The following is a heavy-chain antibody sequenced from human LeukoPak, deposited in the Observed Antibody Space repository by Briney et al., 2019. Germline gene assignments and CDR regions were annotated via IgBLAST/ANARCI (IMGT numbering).Heavy chain of an antibody. D-gene: IGHD3-9*01. J-gene: IGHJ6*02. CDR3: ARAPSTYYDILTGHMDV. V-gene: IGHV3-21*01. CDR1: GFTFSSYS. Sequence: GGSLRLSYAASGFTFSSYSMNWVRQAPGKGLEWVSSISSSSSYIYYADSVKGRFTISRDNAKNSLYLQMNSLRAEDTAVYYCARAPSTYYDILTGHMDVWGQGTTVTVSS. CDR2: ISSSSSYI.